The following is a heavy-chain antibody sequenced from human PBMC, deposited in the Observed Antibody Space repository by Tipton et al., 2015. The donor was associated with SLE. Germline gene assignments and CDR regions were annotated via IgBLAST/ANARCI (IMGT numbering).Heavy chain of an antibody. CDR2: IYDSGST. V-gene: IGHV4-34*01. D-gene: IGHD3-10*01. CDR3: ARGPYYGSGSYYKNGAFDI. J-gene: IGHJ3*02. CDR1: GGSFSGYY. Sequence: TLSLTCAVYGGSFSGYYWSWIRQPPGKGLEWIGYIYDSGSTYYNPSLKTRVTISVDTSKNQFSLKLSSVTAADTAVYYCARGPYYGSGSYYKNGAFDIWGQGTMVTVSS.